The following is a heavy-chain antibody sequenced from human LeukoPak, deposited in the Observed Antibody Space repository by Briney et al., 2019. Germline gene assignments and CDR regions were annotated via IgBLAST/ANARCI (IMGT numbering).Heavy chain of an antibody. V-gene: IGHV3-30*03. Sequence: GGSLRLSCAASGFTFSSYGMHWVRQAPGKGLEWVAFISYDGSNKYYADSVKGRFTISRDNSKNTLYLQTNSLRAEDTAVYYCARGYYDSSGLDYWGQGTLVTVSS. CDR2: ISYDGSNK. CDR1: GFTFSSYG. J-gene: IGHJ4*02. D-gene: IGHD3-22*01. CDR3: ARGYYDSSGLDY.